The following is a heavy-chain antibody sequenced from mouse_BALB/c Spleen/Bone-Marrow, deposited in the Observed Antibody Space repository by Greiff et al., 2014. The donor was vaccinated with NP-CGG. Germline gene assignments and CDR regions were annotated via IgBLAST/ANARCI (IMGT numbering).Heavy chain of an antibody. CDR1: GFTFSSYA. CDR2: ISSGGSYT. V-gene: IGHV5-9-4*01. Sequence: DVMLVESGGGLVKPGGSLKLSCAASGFTFSSYAMSWVRQSPDKRLEWVAEISSGGSYTYYPDTVTGRFTISRDNAKNTLYLEMSSLRSEDTAMYYCASGDVYFAYWGQGTLVTVPA. CDR3: ASGDVYFAY. J-gene: IGHJ3*01.